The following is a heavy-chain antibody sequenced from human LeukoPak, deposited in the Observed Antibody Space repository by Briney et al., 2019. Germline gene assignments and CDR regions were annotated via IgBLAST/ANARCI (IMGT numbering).Heavy chain of an antibody. CDR3: ARGKRTDAGTSLDFDP. V-gene: IGHV4-31*03. J-gene: IGHJ5*02. CDR1: GGSISSGYYY. CDR2: IFYSGST. Sequence: PSETLSLTCSVSGGSISSGYYYWRWIRQHPGRGLEWIGYIFYSGSTYYNPSLKSRVIISADTSQNQFSLRLTSVTAADTAVNYFARGKRTDAGTSLDFDPWGQGTLVTVSS. D-gene: IGHD6-13*01.